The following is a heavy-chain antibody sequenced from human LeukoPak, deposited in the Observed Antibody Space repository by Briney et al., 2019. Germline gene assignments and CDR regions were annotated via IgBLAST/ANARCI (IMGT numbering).Heavy chain of an antibody. V-gene: IGHV3-7*01. CDR2: IKLDGSEK. D-gene: IGHD3-22*01. Sequence: GGSLRLSCAASGFTFSSYWMSWVRQAPGKGLEWVANIKLDGSEKNYVDSVKGRFTISRDNAKNSLYLQMNSLRAEDTAVYYCARDRYYDSSGYCGYWGQGTLVTVSS. CDR1: GFTFSSYW. CDR3: ARDRYYDSSGYCGY. J-gene: IGHJ4*02.